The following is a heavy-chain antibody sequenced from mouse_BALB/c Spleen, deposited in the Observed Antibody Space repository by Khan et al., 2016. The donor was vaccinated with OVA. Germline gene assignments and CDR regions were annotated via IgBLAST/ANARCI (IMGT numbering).Heavy chain of an antibody. Sequence: VQLEESGPELVKPGASVKISCKASGYSFTGYFMNWVMQSHGKSLEWIGRINPHIGETFYNQKFKGKATLTVDESSSTAHMELQSLASEDSAVYYCARIYRSDFDYWGQGTTVTVSS. CDR1: GYSFTGYF. CDR3: ARIYRSDFDY. D-gene: IGHD1-1*01. V-gene: IGHV1-20*02. J-gene: IGHJ2*01. CDR2: INPHIGET.